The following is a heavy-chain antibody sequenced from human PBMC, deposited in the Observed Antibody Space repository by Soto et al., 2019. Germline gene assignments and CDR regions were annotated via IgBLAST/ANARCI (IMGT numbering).Heavy chain of an antibody. J-gene: IGHJ4*02. CDR3: ARDSDSSSSLFY. CDR2: ISYDGSNK. Sequence: PGGSLRLSCAASGFTFSSYAMHWVRQAPGKGLEWVAVISYDGSNKYYADSVKGRFTISRDNSKNTLYLQMNSLRAEDTAVYYCARDSDSSSSLFYWGQGTLVTVSS. D-gene: IGHD6-6*01. CDR1: GFTFSSYA. V-gene: IGHV3-30-3*01.